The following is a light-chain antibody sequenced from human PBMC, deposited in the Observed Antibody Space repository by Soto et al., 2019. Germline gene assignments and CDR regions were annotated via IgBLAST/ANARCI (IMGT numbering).Light chain of an antibody. CDR1: SGDVGSYDL. J-gene: IGLJ2*01. V-gene: IGLV2-23*02. Sequence: QSALTQPASVSGSPGQSITISCTGTSGDVGSYDLVSWYQQPPGKAPKLMIYEVTKRPSGVSDRFSGSKYGNTASLTISGLQAEDEANYYCCSYAGSSTVIFGGGTKLTVL. CDR2: EVT. CDR3: CSYAGSSTVI.